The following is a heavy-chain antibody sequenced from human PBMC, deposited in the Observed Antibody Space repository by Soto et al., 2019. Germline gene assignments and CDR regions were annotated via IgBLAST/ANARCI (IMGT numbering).Heavy chain of an antibody. J-gene: IGHJ6*02. CDR2: IDWDDDK. CDR1: GFSLSTSGMC. CDR3: ARIRSSYYYDSSGYYYYYYGMDV. V-gene: IGHV2-70*11. Sequence: SGPTLVNPTQTLTLTCTFSGFSLSTSGMCVSWIRQPPGKALEWLARIDWDDDKYYSTSLKTRLTISKDTSKNQVVLTMTNMDPVDTATYYCARIRSSYYYDSSGYYYYYYGMDVWGQGTTVTVSS. D-gene: IGHD3-22*01.